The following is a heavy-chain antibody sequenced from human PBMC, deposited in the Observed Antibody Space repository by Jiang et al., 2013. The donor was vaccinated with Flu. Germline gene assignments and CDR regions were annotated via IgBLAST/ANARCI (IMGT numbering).Heavy chain of an antibody. CDR3: ARLPRYGSGYPIDY. J-gene: IGHJ4*02. V-gene: IGHV4-39*01. CDR1: GGSVTVGTYY. D-gene: IGHD6-19*01. Sequence: GSGLVKPSETLSLTCTVSGGSVTVGTYYWGWVRQPPGKGLEWIGSIWDGETIYYNGSLKSRVSISMDTSKNQFSLRLTSVTAADTAVYYCARLPRYGSGYPIDYWGQGTLIIVSS. CDR2: IWDGETI.